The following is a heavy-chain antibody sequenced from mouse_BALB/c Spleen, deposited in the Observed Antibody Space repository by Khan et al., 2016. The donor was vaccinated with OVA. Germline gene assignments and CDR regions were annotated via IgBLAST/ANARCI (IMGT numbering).Heavy chain of an antibody. CDR1: GFSLTNYG. CDR3: ARQPNYLYSIMDY. J-gene: IGHJ4*01. D-gene: IGHD1-1*02. V-gene: IGHV2-6-1*01. CDR2: IWSDGST. Sequence: QVQLKESGPGLVAPSQSLSITCTISGFSLTNYGVHWVRQPPGKGLEWLVVIWSDGSTTYNSDLKSRLTISKDNSKSQGFLKKNRFHTDDSAMYFRARQPNYLYSIMDYWGQGTSVTVSS.